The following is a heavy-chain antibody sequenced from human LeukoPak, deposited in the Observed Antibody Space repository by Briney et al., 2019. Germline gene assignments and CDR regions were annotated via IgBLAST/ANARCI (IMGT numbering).Heavy chain of an antibody. CDR1: GFTLSSYA. CDR2: ISDDGSNK. Sequence: PGGSLRLSCAASGFTLSSYAVHWVRQAPGEGREWVAVISDDGSNKYYADSVKGRFTISRDNSKNTLYLQMNSLRTEDTAVYYCARDQRIGGYSYGLTGNFDYWGQGTLVTVSS. D-gene: IGHD5-18*01. V-gene: IGHV3-30-3*01. CDR3: ARDQRIGGYSYGLTGNFDY. J-gene: IGHJ4*02.